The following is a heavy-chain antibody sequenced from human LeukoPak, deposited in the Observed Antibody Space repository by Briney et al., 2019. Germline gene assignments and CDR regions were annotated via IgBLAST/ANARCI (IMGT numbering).Heavy chain of an antibody. J-gene: IGHJ4*02. V-gene: IGHV3-20*04. CDR3: ARDGPAYCGGDCYSGY. CDR2: INWNGGRT. D-gene: IGHD2-21*02. Sequence: GGSLRLSCAASGFTFDDYGMSWVRQAPGKGLEWVSGINWNGGRTGYADSVKGRFTISRDNAKNSLYLQMNSLRAEDTALYYCARDGPAYCGGDCYSGYWGQGTLVTVSS. CDR1: GFTFDDYG.